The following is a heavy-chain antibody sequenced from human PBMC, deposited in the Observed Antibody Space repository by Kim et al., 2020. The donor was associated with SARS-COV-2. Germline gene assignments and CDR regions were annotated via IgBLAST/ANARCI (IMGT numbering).Heavy chain of an antibody. CDR3: AKDESYYYYGVDV. V-gene: IGHV3-30*18. CDR1: GFTFTDFG. CDR2: ISYDGGYK. D-gene: IGHD3-10*01. J-gene: IGHJ6*02. Sequence: GGSLRLSCAASGFTFTDFGIHWVRQAPGKGLEWVTVISYDGGYKSYAASVQGRFTVSRDNSKNTVYLEMNSLRAEDTALYYCAKDESYYYYGVDVWGQGT.